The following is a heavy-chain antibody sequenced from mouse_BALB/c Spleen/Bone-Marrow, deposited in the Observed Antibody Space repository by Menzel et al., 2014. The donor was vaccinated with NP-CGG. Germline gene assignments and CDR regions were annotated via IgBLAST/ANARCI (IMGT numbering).Heavy chain of an antibody. CDR1: GFTFTDYY. V-gene: IGHV7-3*02. CDR3: ARDVGRLFFDV. CDR2: IRNKANGYTT. D-gene: IGHD3-3*01. Sequence: EVMLVESGGGLVLPGGSLRLSCATSGFTFTDYYMNWVRQPPGMALEWLGFIRNKANGYTTDYSTSVKGRFTISRDNSQNILYLQMNTLRTEDSATYYCARDVGRLFFDVWGAGTTVTVSS. J-gene: IGHJ1*01.